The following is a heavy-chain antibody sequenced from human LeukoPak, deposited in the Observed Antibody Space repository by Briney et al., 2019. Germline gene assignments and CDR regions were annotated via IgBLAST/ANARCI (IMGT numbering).Heavy chain of an antibody. V-gene: IGHV4-31*03. CDR3: ATRRLGSELTYYYYMDV. D-gene: IGHD3-10*02. CDR2: IYYSGST. CDR1: GGSINNGGYY. J-gene: IGHJ6*03. Sequence: SQTLSLTCTVSGGSINNGGYYWSWIRQHPGKGLEWIGYIYYSGSTYYNPSLKSRVTISVDTSKNQFSLKLSSVTAADTAVYYCATRRLGSELTYYYYMDVWGKGTTVTVSS.